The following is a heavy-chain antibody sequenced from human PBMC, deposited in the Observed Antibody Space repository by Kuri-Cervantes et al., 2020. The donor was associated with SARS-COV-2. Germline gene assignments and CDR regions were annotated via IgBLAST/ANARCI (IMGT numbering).Heavy chain of an antibody. CDR3: AKERSKRVAVAQ. Sequence: GGSLRLSCAASGFTFSSYGMHWVRQAPGKGLEWVAFIRYDGSNRYYADSVKGRFTISRDNSKNTLYLQMNSLRAEDTAVYYCAKERSKRVAVAQWGQGTLVTVSS. CDR2: IRYDGSNR. J-gene: IGHJ4*02. CDR1: GFTFSSYG. V-gene: IGHV3-30*02. D-gene: IGHD6-19*01.